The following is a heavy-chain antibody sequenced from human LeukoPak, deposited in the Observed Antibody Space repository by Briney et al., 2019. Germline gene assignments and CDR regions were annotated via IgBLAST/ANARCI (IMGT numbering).Heavy chain of an antibody. CDR3: ATHRGSGWHWEG. Sequence: GASVKVSCKTSGYTFTSYGISWVRQAPGQGLEWMGWISAYNGNTNYAQKLQGRVTMTEDTSTDTAYMELSSLRSEDTAVYYCATHRGSGWHWEGWGQGTLVTVSS. J-gene: IGHJ4*02. D-gene: IGHD6-19*01. CDR1: GYTFTSYG. CDR2: ISAYNGNT. V-gene: IGHV1-18*01.